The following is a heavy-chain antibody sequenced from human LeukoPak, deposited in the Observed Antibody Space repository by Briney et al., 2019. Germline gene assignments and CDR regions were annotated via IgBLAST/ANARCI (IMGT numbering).Heavy chain of an antibody. CDR1: GGTFSSYA. Sequence: ASVKVSCKASGGTFSSYAISWVRQAPGQGLECMGGIIPIFGTANYAQKFQGRVTITTDESTSTAYMELSSLRSEDTAVYYCARMYYYDSSNAFDICGQGTMVTVSS. V-gene: IGHV1-69*05. CDR2: IIPIFGTA. J-gene: IGHJ3*02. D-gene: IGHD3-22*01. CDR3: ARMYYYDSSNAFDI.